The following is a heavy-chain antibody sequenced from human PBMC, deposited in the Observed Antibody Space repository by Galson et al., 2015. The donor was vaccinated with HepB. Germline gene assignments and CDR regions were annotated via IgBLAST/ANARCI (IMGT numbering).Heavy chain of an antibody. J-gene: IGHJ5*02. CDR3: AKDYSSGYYPKGWFDP. CDR1: GFTFSSYG. V-gene: IGHV3-30*18. D-gene: IGHD3-3*01. CDR2: ISYDGSNK. Sequence: SLRLSCAASGFTFSSYGMHWVRQAPGKGLEWVAVISYDGSNKYYADSVKGRFTISRDNSKNTLYLQMNSLRAEDTAVYYCAKDYSSGYYPKGWFDPWGQGTLVTVSS.